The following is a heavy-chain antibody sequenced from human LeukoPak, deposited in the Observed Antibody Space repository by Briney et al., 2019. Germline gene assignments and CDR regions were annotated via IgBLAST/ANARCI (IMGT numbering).Heavy chain of an antibody. D-gene: IGHD3-22*01. CDR2: ISAYNGNT. V-gene: IGHV1-18*01. CDR3: ARDLHYYDSSGYSAR. J-gene: IGHJ4*02. Sequence: ASVEVSCKASGYTFTSYGISWVRQAPGQGLEWMGWISAYNGNTNYAQKLQGRVTMTTDTSTSTAYMELRSLRSDDTAVYYCARDLHYYDSSGYSARWGQGTLVTVSS. CDR1: GYTFTSYG.